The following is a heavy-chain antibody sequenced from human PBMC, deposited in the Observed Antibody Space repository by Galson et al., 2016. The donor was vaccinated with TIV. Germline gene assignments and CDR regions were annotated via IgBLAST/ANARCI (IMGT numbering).Heavy chain of an antibody. J-gene: IGHJ4*02. V-gene: IGHV1-2*02. CDR3: GGPYSSGWRVDN. CDR2: INPTSGVT. D-gene: IGHD6-19*01. CDR1: GYTLTAYY. Sequence: SVKVSCKASGYTLTAYYMHWVRQAPGQGLEWMGWINPTSGVTNSAQKFQGRVTMTRDTSIRTAYMELSSLRSGDTAVYYCGGPYSSGWRVDNWGQGTLVTVSS.